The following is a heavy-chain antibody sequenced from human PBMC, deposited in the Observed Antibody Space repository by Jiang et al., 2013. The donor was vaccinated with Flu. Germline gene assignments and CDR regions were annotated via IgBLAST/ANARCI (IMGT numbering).Heavy chain of an antibody. V-gene: IGHV3-49*05. D-gene: IGHD6-19*01. CDR3: TRFGIAVSGIHNWFDP. CDR2: IRSKTYGGTT. Sequence: QLVESGGGLVKPGRSLRLSCSASGFTFGDYAMTWFRQAPGKGLEWVGFIRSKTYGGTTDYAASVKGRFTISRDDSKSIAYLQMNSLKTEDTAVYYCTRFGIAVSGIHNWFDPWGQGTLVTVSS. J-gene: IGHJ5*02. CDR1: GFTFGDYA.